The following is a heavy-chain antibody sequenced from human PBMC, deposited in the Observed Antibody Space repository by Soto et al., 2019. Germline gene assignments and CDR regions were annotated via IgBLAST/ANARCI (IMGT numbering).Heavy chain of an antibody. CDR1: GGSFSCYY. CDR2: INHSGST. J-gene: IGHJ5*02. D-gene: IGHD3-10*01. V-gene: IGHV4-34*01. CDR3: ARGSWITMVRGVINNWFDP. Sequence: SETLSLTCAVYGGSFSCYYWSWIRQPPGKGLEWIGEINHSGSTNYNPSLKSRVTISVDTSKNQFSLKLSSVTAADTAVYYCARGSWITMVRGVINNWFDPWGQGTLVTVSS.